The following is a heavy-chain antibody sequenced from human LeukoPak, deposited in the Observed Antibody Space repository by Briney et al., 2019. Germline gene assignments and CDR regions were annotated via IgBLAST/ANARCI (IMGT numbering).Heavy chain of an antibody. V-gene: IGHV4-34*01. CDR3: ARGRDSSGFGYYYYYGMDV. Sequence: SETLSLTCAVYGGSFSGYYWSWIRQPPGKGLEWIGEINHSGSTNYNPSLKSRVTISVDTSKNQFSLKLSSVTAADTAVYYCARGRDSSGFGYYYYYGMDVWGQGTTVTVSS. CDR1: GGSFSGYY. D-gene: IGHD6-19*01. J-gene: IGHJ6*02. CDR2: INHSGST.